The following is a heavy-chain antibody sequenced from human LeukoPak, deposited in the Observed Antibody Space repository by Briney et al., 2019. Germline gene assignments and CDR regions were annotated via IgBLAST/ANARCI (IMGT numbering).Heavy chain of an antibody. Sequence: EASVKVSCKASGDTFSSYAINWVRQAPGQGPEWMGRITPFLGIANYPQKFQGRVTITADESTTTVYMELSSLRSEDTAVYYCAREACREVGLMWPRLGGQGCRYDHWGQGTLVTVSS. CDR2: ITPFLGIA. CDR1: GDTFSSYA. CDR3: AREACREVGLMWPRLGGQGCRYDH. D-gene: IGHD3-16*01. V-gene: IGHV1-69*04. J-gene: IGHJ4*02.